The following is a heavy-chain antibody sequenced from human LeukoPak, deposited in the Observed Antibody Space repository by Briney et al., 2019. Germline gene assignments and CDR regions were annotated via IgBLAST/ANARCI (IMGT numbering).Heavy chain of an antibody. CDR1: GFTFSSYQ. J-gene: IGHJ2*01. V-gene: IGHV3-48*03. CDR2: ICCGGETT. D-gene: IGHD3-10*01. CDR3: ARVLWFGELLTSWYFDL. Sequence: GGSLRLSCAASGFTFSSYQFHWVRQAPGKGLEWVSDICCGGETTYYADSVKGRFTISRENAKTSLYLQMNTLRAESTAVYYWARVLWFGELLTSWYFDLWGRGTLVTVSS.